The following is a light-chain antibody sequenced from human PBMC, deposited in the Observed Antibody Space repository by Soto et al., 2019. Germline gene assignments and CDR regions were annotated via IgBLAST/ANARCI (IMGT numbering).Light chain of an antibody. CDR2: AAS. CDR3: QQLNSYPQT. Sequence: DIQLTQSPSFLSASVGDRVTITCRASQGISSYLAWYQQKPGKAPKLLIYAASTLQSGVPARFSGSGSGTEYTLTISSLRPVDFAAYYCQQLNSYPQTFGQRTKVEIK. J-gene: IGKJ1*01. V-gene: IGKV1-9*01. CDR1: QGISSY.